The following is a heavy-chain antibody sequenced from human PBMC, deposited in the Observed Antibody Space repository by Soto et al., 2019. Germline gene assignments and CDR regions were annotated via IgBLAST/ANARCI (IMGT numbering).Heavy chain of an antibody. V-gene: IGHV1-3*01. J-gene: IGHJ4*02. Sequence: QVQLVQSGAEVKKPGASVKVSCKASGYTFTSYAMHWVRQAPGQRLEWTGWINAGNGNTKYSQKFQGRVTITRDTSASTTYIELNSLRSEDTAVYYCARGPGGPDGPGDYWGQGTLVTVSS. CDR1: GYTFTSYA. D-gene: IGHD2-15*01. CDR2: INAGNGNT. CDR3: ARGPGGPDGPGDY.